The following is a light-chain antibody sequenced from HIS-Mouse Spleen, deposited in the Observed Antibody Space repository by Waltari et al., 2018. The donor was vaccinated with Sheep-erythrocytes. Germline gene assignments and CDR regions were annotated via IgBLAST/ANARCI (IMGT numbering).Light chain of an antibody. J-gene: IGKJ2*01. CDR2: AAS. V-gene: IGKV1-39*01. CDR3: QXSYSTPXT. CDR1: QSISSY. Sequence: DIQMTQSPSSLSASVGXRVTITCRPSQSISSYLNWYQQKPGKAPKLLIYAASSLQSGVPSRFSGSGSGTDFTLTISSLQPEDFATXYCQXSYSTPXTFGQGTKLEIK.